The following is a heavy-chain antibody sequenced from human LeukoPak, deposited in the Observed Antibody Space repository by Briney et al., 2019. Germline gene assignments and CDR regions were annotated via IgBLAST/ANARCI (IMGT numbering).Heavy chain of an antibody. CDR2: ISYDGSNK. CDR1: GFTFSSYG. D-gene: IGHD1-26*01. J-gene: IGHJ3*02. V-gene: IGHV3-30*18. Sequence: PGGSLRLSCAASGFTFSSYGMHWVRQAPGKGLEWVAVISYDGSNKYYADSVKGRFTISRDNSKNTLYLQMNSLRAEDTAVYYCAKETSFESRYSGSDDAFDIWGQGTMVTVSS. CDR3: AKETSFESRYSGSDDAFDI.